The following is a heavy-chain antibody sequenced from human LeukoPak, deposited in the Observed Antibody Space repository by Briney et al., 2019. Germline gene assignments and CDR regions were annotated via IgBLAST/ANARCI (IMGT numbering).Heavy chain of an antibody. Sequence: SETLSLTCTVSGGSMTTHHWNWIRQTPGMGLEWIGYVFDSGRTKVNPSLTSRVTLSTDTSKNQLSLRLSSVTAADTAVYYCTTIKRGDIFGYFDFWGQGILVTVPS. V-gene: IGHV4-59*11. D-gene: IGHD5-18*01. CDR3: TTIKRGDIFGYFDF. CDR2: VFDSGRT. J-gene: IGHJ4*02. CDR1: GGSMTTHH.